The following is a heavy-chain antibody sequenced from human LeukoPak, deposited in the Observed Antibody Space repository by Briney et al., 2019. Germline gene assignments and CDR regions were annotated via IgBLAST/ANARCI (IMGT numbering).Heavy chain of an antibody. V-gene: IGHV3-7*01. CDR3: AKSSGSYAANFDC. D-gene: IGHD6-19*01. J-gene: IGHJ4*02. Sequence: GGSLRLSCAPSRFTLRSHWMSCGCQAPGKGVEWVANINQGGGEKYSVDSAKGRFTISRDNAQNSLYLEMNRLRAEDTAVYYCAKSSGSYAANFDCWGQENLVTVSS. CDR2: INQGGGEK. CDR1: RFTLRSHW.